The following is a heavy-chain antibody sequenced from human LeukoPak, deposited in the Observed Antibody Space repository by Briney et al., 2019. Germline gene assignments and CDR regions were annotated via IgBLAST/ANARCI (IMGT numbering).Heavy chain of an antibody. V-gene: IGHV3-30-3*01. D-gene: IGHD6-13*01. CDR1: RFTFGSYA. J-gene: IGHJ4*02. CDR3: AREEQLVLEY. Sequence: GGSMRLSCAASRFTFGSYAVRWDRQAPDDLLGWVAVISYDGSNKYYADSVKRRFTISIDNSSNPLSQQMNSLRAEDTAVYYCAREEQLVLEYWGQGTLVTVSS. CDR2: ISYDGSNK.